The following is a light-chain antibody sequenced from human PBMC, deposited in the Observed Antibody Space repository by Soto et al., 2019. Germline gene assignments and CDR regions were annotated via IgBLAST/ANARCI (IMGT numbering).Light chain of an antibody. J-gene: IGLJ1*01. CDR2: EDN. Sequence: NFMLTQPHSVSESPGKTVTISCTRSGGSIASGYVQWYQQRPGSAPTTVIYEDNQRPSGVPDRFSGSIDRSSNSASLTISGPKTEDEADYYCQSYHSSTPYVFGTGTKLTVL. CDR3: QSYHSSTPYV. CDR1: GGSIASGY. V-gene: IGLV6-57*03.